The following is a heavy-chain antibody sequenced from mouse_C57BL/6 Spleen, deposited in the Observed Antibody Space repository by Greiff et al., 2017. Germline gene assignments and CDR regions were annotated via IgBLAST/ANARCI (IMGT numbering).Heavy chain of an antibody. CDR2: IDPSDSET. D-gene: IGHD2-1*01. V-gene: IGHV1-52*01. CDR1: GYTFTSYW. Sequence: QVQLKQPGAELVRPGSSVKLSCKASGYTFTSYWMHWVKQRPIQGLEWIGNIDPSDSETHYNQKFKDKATLTVDKSSSTAYMQLSSLTSEDSAVYYCARGGDGNYGFAYWGQGTLVTVSA. CDR3: ARGGDGNYGFAY. J-gene: IGHJ3*01.